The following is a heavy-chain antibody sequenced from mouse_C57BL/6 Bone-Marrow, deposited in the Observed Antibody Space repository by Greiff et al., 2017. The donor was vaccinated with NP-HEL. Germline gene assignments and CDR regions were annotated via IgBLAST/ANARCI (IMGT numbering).Heavy chain of an antibody. CDR3: ASSDYYGSSYEGYWYFDG. CDR2: INPSSGYT. J-gene: IGHJ1*03. CDR1: GYTFTSYW. V-gene: IGHV1-7*01. Sequence: QVQLQQSGAELAKPGASVKLSCKASGYTFTSYWMHWVKQRPGQGLEWIGYINPSSGYTKYNQKFKDKATLTADKSSSTAYMQLSSLTYEDSAVYYCASSDYYGSSYEGYWYFDGWGTGTTVTVSS. D-gene: IGHD1-1*01.